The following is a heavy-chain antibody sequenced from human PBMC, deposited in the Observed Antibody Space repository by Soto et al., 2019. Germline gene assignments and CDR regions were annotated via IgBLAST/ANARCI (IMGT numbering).Heavy chain of an antibody. V-gene: IGHV1-69*13. CDR1: GGTFSSYA. CDR3: ARGSCSSTSCYGGMDV. J-gene: IGHJ6*02. CDR2: IIPIFGTA. Sequence: SVKVSGKASGGTFSSYAISWVRQAPGQGLEWMGGIIPIFGTANYAQKFQGRVTITADESTSTAYMELSSLRSEDTAVYYCARGSCSSTSCYGGMDVWGQGTTVTVS. D-gene: IGHD2-2*01.